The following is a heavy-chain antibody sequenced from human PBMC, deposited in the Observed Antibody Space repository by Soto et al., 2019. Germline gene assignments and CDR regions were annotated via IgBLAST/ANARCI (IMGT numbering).Heavy chain of an antibody. Sequence: SETLSLTCTVSGGSISSYYWSWIRQPPGKGLEWIGYIYYSGSTNYNPPLKSRVTISVDTSKNQFSLKLSSVTAADTAVYYCARAILAPFGVVPAHLAYCGQGSLVPVSS. J-gene: IGHJ1*01. V-gene: IGHV4-59*01. D-gene: IGHD3-3*01. CDR1: GGSISSYY. CDR3: ARAILAPFGVVPAHLAY. CDR2: IYYSGST.